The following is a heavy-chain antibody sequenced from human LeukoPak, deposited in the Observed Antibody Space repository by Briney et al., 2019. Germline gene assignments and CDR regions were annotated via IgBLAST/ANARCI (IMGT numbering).Heavy chain of an antibody. D-gene: IGHD3-10*01. CDR1: SYTFTSYG. J-gene: IGHJ4*02. Sequence: GASVKVSCKASSYTFTSYGISWVRQAPGQGLEWMGWISAYNGNTNYAQKLQGRVTMTTDTSTSTAYMELRSLRSDDTAVYYCARGQYFGELLWPNDYWGQGTLVTVSS. CDR3: ARGQYFGELLWPNDY. V-gene: IGHV1-18*01. CDR2: ISAYNGNT.